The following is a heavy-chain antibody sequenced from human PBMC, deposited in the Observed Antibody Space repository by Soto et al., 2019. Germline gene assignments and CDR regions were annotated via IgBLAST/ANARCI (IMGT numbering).Heavy chain of an antibody. V-gene: IGHV4-39*01. D-gene: IGHD1-26*01. CDR3: ASALSSKAGGMSGSYFRYAFDI. CDR1: GGSISSSSYY. Sequence: SETLSLTCTVSGGSISSSSYYWGWIRQPPGKGLEWIGSIYYSGSTYYNPSLKSRVTISVDTSKNQFSLKLSSVTAADTAVYYCASALSSKAGGMSGSYFRYAFDIWGQGTMVTVSS. CDR2: IYYSGST. J-gene: IGHJ3*02.